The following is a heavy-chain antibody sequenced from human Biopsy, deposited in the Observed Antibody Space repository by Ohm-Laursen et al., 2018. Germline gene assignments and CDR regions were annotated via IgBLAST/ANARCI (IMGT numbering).Heavy chain of an antibody. CDR3: ARLRYESVWGSYGSSAFDI. V-gene: IGHV5-51*01. CDR1: GYSFDTYW. D-gene: IGHD3-16*01. J-gene: IGHJ3*02. CDR2: IFPRDSDT. Sequence: GESLRISCKRSGYSFDTYWIAWVRQMPGKGLEWIGIIFPRDSDTAYSPSFQGQVTTSVDKSISTAYLQWSSLKASDTAMYFCARLRYESVWGSYGSSAFDIWGQGTMVTVSS.